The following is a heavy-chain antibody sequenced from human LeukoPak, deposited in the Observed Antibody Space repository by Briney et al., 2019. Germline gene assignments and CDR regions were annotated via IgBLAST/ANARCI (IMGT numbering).Heavy chain of an antibody. CDR3: ATAYCSGGSCYFFDY. J-gene: IGHJ4*02. V-gene: IGHV4-59*01. CDR2: IYYSGST. D-gene: IGHD2-15*01. CDR1: DVSIRSYY. Sequence: SETLSLTCSVSDVSIRSYYWSWIRQPPGKGLEWIGYIYYSGSTNYNPSLKSRVTISVDTSKNQFSRKLSSVTAADTAVYYCATAYCSGGSCYFFDYWGQGTLVTVSS.